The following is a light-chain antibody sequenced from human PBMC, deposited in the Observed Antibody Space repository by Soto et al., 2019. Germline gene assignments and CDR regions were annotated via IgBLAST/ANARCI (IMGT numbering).Light chain of an antibody. V-gene: IGKV3-20*01. CDR3: QPDDTSPLT. Sequence: EIVLTQSPGTLSFSPGERATLSCRARQSVSSTYLAWYQQKRGQAPRILIYGASSRATGIPTRFSGSGSGTDFTLTISRLEHEDFAVYYFQPDDTSPLTFGHGTKVEI. CDR1: QSVSSTY. J-gene: IGKJ1*01. CDR2: GAS.